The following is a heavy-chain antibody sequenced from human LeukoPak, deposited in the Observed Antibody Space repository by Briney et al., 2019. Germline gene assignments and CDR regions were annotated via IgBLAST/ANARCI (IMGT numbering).Heavy chain of an antibody. V-gene: IGHV4-31*03. CDR3: ARGGYYYGSGSPNWFDP. CDR2: IYSSGST. J-gene: IGHJ5*02. Sequence: SETLSLTCTVPGGSISSGGYYWSWIRQHPGKGLEWIGYIYSSGSTYYNPSLKSRVTISVDTSKNQFSLKLSSVTAADTAVYYCARGGYYYGSGSPNWFDPWGQGTLVTVSS. D-gene: IGHD3-10*01. CDR1: GGSISSGGYY.